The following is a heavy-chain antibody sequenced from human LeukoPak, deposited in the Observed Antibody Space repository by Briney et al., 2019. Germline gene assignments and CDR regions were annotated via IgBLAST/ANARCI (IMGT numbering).Heavy chain of an antibody. V-gene: IGHV1-69*13. CDR2: IIPIFGTA. CDR3: ASSAYGDLYYYYGMDV. D-gene: IGHD4-17*01. J-gene: IGHJ6*02. Sequence: GASVKVSCKASGGTFSRYAISWVRQAPGQGLEWMGGIIPIFGTANYAQKFQGRVTITADESTSTAYMELSSLRSEDTAVYYCASSAYGDLYYYYGMDVWGQGTTVTVSS. CDR1: GGTFSRYA.